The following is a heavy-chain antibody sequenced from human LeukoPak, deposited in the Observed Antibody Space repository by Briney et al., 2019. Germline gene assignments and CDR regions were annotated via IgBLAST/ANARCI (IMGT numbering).Heavy chain of an antibody. CDR2: INPSGSST. V-gene: IGHV1-46*01. CDR3: ARGYGSGNYFDY. Sequence: ASVKVSCKASGYSFTSHYMHWVRQAPGQGLEWLGLINPSGSSTLYAQKFQGRVTMTRNTSISTAYMELSSLRSEDTAVYYCARGYGSGNYFDYWGQGTLVTVSS. D-gene: IGHD3-10*01. CDR1: GYSFTSHY. J-gene: IGHJ4*02.